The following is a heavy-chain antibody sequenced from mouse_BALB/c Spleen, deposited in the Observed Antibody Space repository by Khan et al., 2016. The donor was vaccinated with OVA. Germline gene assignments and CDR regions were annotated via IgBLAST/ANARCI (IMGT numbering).Heavy chain of an antibody. CDR2: IWNDGNT. D-gene: IGHD2-10*01. V-gene: IGHV2-6-1*01. Sequence: QVQLKESGAGLVAPSQSLSITCTISGFSLTNYGVHWVRQPPGKGLEWLVVIWNDGNTAYNSALKSRLTISKDNSKSQVFLKMNSLQTDDTAMYFCARQPYYHYNIMDYWGQGTSVTGSS. J-gene: IGHJ4*01. CDR1: GFSLTNYG. CDR3: ARQPYYHYNIMDY.